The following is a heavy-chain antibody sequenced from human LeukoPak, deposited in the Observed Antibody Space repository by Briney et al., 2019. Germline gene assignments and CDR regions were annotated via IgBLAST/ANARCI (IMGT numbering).Heavy chain of an antibody. CDR2: ISGSGGNT. V-gene: IGHV3-23*01. CDR3: AKKAGSSSPNFDS. Sequence: TGGSLRLSCAASGFTFSSYAMSWVRQAPGRGLEWVSAISGSGGNTNYADSVKGRFTISRDNSKNTLYLQMNSLRADDTALYYCAKKAGSSSPNFDSWGQGTLVTVSS. D-gene: IGHD6-6*01. CDR1: GFTFSSYA. J-gene: IGHJ4*02.